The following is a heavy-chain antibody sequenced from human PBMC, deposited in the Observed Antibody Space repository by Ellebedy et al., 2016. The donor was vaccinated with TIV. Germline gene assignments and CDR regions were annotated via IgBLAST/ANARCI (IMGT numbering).Heavy chain of an antibody. Sequence: SETLSLTXTVSGGSVSSGSYYWSWIRQPPGKGLEWIGYIYYSGSTNYNPSLKSRVTISVDTSKNQFSLKLSSVTAADTAVYYCAREVIFKIEGDDAFDIWGQGTMVTVSS. D-gene: IGHD2-21*01. V-gene: IGHV4-61*01. CDR1: GGSVSSGSYY. CDR3: AREVIFKIEGDDAFDI. J-gene: IGHJ3*02. CDR2: IYYSGST.